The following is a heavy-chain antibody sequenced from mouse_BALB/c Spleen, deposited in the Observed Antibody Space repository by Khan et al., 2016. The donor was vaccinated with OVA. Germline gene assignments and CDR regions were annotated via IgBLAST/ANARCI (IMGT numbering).Heavy chain of an antibody. CDR2: INPSTGYA. V-gene: IGHV1-7*01. CDR1: GYTFTSYW. CDR3: VRCGQYHYGSVEDAMHY. J-gene: IGHJ4*01. Sequence: QVHLQQSGTELAKPGASVKMSCKASGYTFTSYWIHWVKQRPGQGLEWIGYINPSTGYAAYNQKFKDKATLTADKSSSPAYMQLSSLTSEDSAVYYCVRCGQYHYGSVEDAMHYWGQGTSVTVSS. D-gene: IGHD1-1*01.